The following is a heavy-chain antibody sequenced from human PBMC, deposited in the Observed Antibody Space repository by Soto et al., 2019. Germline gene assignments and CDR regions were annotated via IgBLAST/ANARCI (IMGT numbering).Heavy chain of an antibody. V-gene: IGHV1-58*01. J-gene: IGHJ6*02. CDR3: AAPTPAGYYGMDV. Sequence: ASVKVSCKAPGFTFTSSAVQWGRQARGQRLEWIGWIVVGSGNTNYAQKFQERVTITRDMSTSTAYMELSSLRSEDTAVYYCAAPTPAGYYGMDVWGQGTTVTVSS. CDR2: IVVGSGNT. CDR1: GFTFTSSA.